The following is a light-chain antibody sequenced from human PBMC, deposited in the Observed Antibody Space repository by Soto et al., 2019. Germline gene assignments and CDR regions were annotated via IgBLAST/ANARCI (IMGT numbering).Light chain of an antibody. Sequence: DIQMTQSPSSLSASVGDRVTIACRASQSISSYLHWYQQKPGKAPELLIFVATSLQSGVPSRFSGSGSGTDFTLTITGLQPDDFATYFCQQGYSSPYTFGQGTKVDIK. V-gene: IGKV1-39*01. CDR2: VAT. CDR3: QQGYSSPYT. J-gene: IGKJ2*01. CDR1: QSISSY.